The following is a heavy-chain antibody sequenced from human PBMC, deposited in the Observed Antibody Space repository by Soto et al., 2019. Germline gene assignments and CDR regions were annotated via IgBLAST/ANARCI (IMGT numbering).Heavy chain of an antibody. CDR2: IIPILGIA. D-gene: IGHD3-3*01. Sequence: QVQLVQSGAEVKKPGSSVKVSCKASGGTFSSYTISWVRQAPGQGLEWMGRIIPILGIANYAQKLQGRVTITADKYTSTEYMEMSSLRSEDTAVYYCAREDPNYDFWSGYNNWFDPWGQGTLVTVSS. J-gene: IGHJ5*02. CDR1: GGTFSSYT. CDR3: AREDPNYDFWSGYNNWFDP. V-gene: IGHV1-69*08.